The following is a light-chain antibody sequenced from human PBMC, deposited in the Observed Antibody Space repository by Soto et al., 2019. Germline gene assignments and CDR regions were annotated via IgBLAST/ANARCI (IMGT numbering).Light chain of an antibody. J-gene: IGLJ2*01. Sequence: QLVLPQSPSASASLGASVKLTCTLSSGHSSYAIAWHQQQPEKGPRYLMKLNSDGSHSKGDGIPDRFSGSSSGAERYLTISSLLSEDEADFYCQTWGTGIVVFGGGTKLTVL. CDR1: SGHSSYA. CDR3: QTWGTGIVV. V-gene: IGLV4-69*01. CDR2: LNSDGSH.